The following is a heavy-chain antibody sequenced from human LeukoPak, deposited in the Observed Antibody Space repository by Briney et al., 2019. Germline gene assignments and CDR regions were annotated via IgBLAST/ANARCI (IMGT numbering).Heavy chain of an antibody. D-gene: IGHD2-2*01. Sequence: GGSLRLSCAASGFSFSGYWMHWVRQAPGKGLVWVSHIDSVGSTTSYADSVKGRFSISRDNAKNTLYLQMNSLRAEDTAVYYCAGHWRTHLDYWGQGALVTVSS. CDR3: AGHWRTHLDY. J-gene: IGHJ4*02. CDR1: GFSFSGYW. V-gene: IGHV3-74*01. CDR2: IDSVGSTT.